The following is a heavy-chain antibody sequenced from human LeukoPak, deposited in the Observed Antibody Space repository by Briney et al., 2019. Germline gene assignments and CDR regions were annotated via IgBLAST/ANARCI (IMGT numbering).Heavy chain of an antibody. CDR1: GGTFSSYA. CDR2: IIPILGIA. J-gene: IGHJ6*02. CDR3: ARATNFYYYYGMDV. Sequence: GSSVKVSCKASGGTFSSYAISWVRQAPGQGLEWMGRIIPILGIANYAQKFQGRVTITADKSTSTAYMELSSLRSEDTAVYYCARATNFYYYYGMDVWGQGTTVTVSS. D-gene: IGHD1-26*01. V-gene: IGHV1-69*04.